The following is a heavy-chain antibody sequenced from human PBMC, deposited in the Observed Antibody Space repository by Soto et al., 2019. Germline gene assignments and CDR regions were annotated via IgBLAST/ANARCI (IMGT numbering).Heavy chain of an antibody. J-gene: IGHJ4*02. V-gene: IGHV4-59*01. CDR1: GGSISSYY. CDR2: FYYTGST. D-gene: IGHD5-12*01. CDR3: AGGTDGKKVAY. Sequence: PSETLSLTCTVSGGSISSYYWSWIRQPPGKGLEWIGYFYYTGSTNYNPSLESRLTMSVDMSKNHFSLKLSSVTAADTAVYYCAGGTDGKKVAYWGQGTLVTVSS.